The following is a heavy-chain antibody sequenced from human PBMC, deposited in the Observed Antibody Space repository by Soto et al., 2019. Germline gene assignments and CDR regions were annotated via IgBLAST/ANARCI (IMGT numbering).Heavy chain of an antibody. Sequence: SETLSLTCTVSGGSISSSSYYWGWIRQPPGKGLEWIGYIYYSGSTNYNPSLKSRVTISVDTSKNQFSLKLSSVTAADTAVYYCARETRYNWNERPGGTSFDYWGQGTLVTVSS. V-gene: IGHV4-61*01. CDR3: ARETRYNWNERPGGTSFDY. J-gene: IGHJ4*02. CDR1: GGSISSSSYY. CDR2: IYYSGST. D-gene: IGHD1-1*01.